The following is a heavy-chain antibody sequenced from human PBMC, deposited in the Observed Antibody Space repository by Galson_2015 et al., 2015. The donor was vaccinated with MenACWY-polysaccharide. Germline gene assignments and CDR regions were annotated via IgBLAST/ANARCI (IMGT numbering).Heavy chain of an antibody. Sequence: SLRLSCAASGFIISGYWMSWVRQAPGKGLEWVANIKQDESEKNYVDSVKGRFTISRDNTKNTLYLQMNSLRAEDTAVYYCAKGTTVRGPALIILFDYWGQGTLVTVSS. V-gene: IGHV3-7*03. D-gene: IGHD4-11*01. CDR2: IKQDESEK. CDR1: GFIISGYW. CDR3: AKGTTVRGPALIILFDY. J-gene: IGHJ4*02.